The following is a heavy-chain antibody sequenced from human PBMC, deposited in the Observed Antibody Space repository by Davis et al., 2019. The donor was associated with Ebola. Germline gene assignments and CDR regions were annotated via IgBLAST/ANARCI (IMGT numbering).Heavy chain of an antibody. CDR2: IKQDGSEK. CDR3: ARDSDDYSFDY. V-gene: IGHV3-7*01. J-gene: IGHJ4*02. D-gene: IGHD4-11*01. Sequence: GGSLRLSCAASGFTFSGYWMTWVRQAPGKGLEWVANIKQDGSEKYYVDSVKGRFTISRDNAKNSLYLQMNSLRAEDTAVYYCARDSDDYSFDYWGQGTLVTVSS. CDR1: GFTFSGYW.